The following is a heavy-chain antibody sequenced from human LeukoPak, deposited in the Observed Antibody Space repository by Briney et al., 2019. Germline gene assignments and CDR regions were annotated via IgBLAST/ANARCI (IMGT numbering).Heavy chain of an antibody. Sequence: PSETLSLTCTVSGGXLSSSSYYWGWIRQPPGKGLEGGGGIYYSGSTYYNTSLKSRVTISVDTSKNQFSLKLTSVTAADTAVYYCARRGDYEFDSWGQGTLVTVSS. CDR2: IYYSGST. D-gene: IGHD4-17*01. J-gene: IGHJ4*02. CDR1: GGXLSSSSYY. V-gene: IGHV4-39*01. CDR3: ARRGDYEFDS.